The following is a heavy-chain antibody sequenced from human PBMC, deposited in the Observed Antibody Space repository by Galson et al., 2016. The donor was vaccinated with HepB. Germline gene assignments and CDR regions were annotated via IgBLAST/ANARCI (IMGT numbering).Heavy chain of an antibody. J-gene: IGHJ4*01. V-gene: IGHV4-30-2*01. CDR2: IYYSGNT. CDR1: GGSITSGAHS. CDR3: ARVGTEAMGKHFDY. D-gene: IGHD5-18*01. Sequence: TLSLTCSVSGGSITSGAHSWSWIRQAPGKGLEWIGYIYYSGNTHYNPSLKSRVTISLDRSKNHFSLKLSSMTAADTAVYFCARVGTEAMGKHFDYWGRGTLVTVSS.